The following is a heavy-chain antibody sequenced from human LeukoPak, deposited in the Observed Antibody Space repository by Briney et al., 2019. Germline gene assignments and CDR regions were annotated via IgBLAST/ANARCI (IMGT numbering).Heavy chain of an antibody. J-gene: IGHJ3*02. V-gene: IGHV3-73*01. CDR2: IRSKTNNYAT. Sequence: GGSLKLSCAASGFTFSGSDIHWVRQASGKGLEWVGHIRSKTNNYATADAASVKGRFTFSRDDSKNTAYVQMNSLKTEDTAVYYCTRHNYDRSGYGAFDIWGQGTMVTVSS. CDR3: TRHNYDRSGYGAFDI. CDR1: GFTFSGSD. D-gene: IGHD3-22*01.